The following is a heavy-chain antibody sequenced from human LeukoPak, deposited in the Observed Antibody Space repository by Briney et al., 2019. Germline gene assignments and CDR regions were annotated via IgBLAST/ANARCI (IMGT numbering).Heavy chain of an antibody. Sequence: PSETLSLTCTVSGGSVTNTNCYWGWIRQPPGKGLEWIGSIYYTGGTYYSPSLKSRVTLSVDTSKNQFSLKLSSLTATDTAVYYCARRCGYHDHWGQGTLVTASS. V-gene: IGHV4-39*01. D-gene: IGHD5-12*01. CDR2: IYYTGGT. CDR3: ARRCGYHDH. CDR1: GGSVTNTNCY. J-gene: IGHJ1*01.